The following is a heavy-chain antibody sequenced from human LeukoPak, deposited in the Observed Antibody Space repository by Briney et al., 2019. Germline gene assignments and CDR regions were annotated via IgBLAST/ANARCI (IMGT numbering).Heavy chain of an antibody. CDR3: ARDLSGSYMSDY. CDR1: GFTVSSKY. Sequence: GGSLRLSCAASGFTVSSKYMCWVRQAPGKGLEWVSVIYTGETTYYADSVKGRFTISRDNSKNTLYLQMDGLRVEDTAVYYCARDLSGSYMSDYWGQGTLVTVSS. J-gene: IGHJ4*02. CDR2: IYTGETT. D-gene: IGHD3-10*01. V-gene: IGHV3-66*01.